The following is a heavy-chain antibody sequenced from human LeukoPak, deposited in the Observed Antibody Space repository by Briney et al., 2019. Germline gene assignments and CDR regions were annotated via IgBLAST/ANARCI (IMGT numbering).Heavy chain of an antibody. CDR2: IYYSGST. CDR3: ARDWVVRGVIPQNYYYYYGMDV. Sequence: SENLSLTCTVSGGSISSYYWSWIRQPPGKGLEWIGYIYYSGSTNYNPSLKSRVTISVDTSKNQFSLKLSSVTAADMAVYYCARDWVVRGVIPQNYYYYYGMDVWGQGTTVTVSS. J-gene: IGHJ6*02. CDR1: GGSISSYY. V-gene: IGHV4-59*12. D-gene: IGHD3-10*01.